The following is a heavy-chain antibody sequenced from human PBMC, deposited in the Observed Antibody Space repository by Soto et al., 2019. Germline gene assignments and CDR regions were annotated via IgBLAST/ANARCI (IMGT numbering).Heavy chain of an antibody. Sequence: QVQLVQSGAEVKKPGSSVKVSCKASVGTFSSYAISWVRQAPGQGLEWMGGIIPIVGTANYTQKFQGRVTITEDKSTSPAYMELSSLRSEDTAVYYCARDSGQGYGDYVGDFDYWGQGTLVTVSS. CDR2: IIPIVGTA. D-gene: IGHD4-17*01. V-gene: IGHV1-69*06. CDR3: ARDSGQGYGDYVGDFDY. J-gene: IGHJ4*02. CDR1: VGTFSSYA.